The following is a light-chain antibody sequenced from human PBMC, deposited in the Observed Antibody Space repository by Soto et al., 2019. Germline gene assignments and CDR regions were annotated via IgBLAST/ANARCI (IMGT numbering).Light chain of an antibody. CDR1: SSDVGGYNY. Sequence: QSALTQPASVSGSPGQSITISCTGTSSDVGGYNYVSWYQHHPGEAPKLMIYDVSNRPSGVSNRFSGSKSGNTASLTISGLQPEDEADYYCSSYTTSTTRQLVFRTGTKVTDL. J-gene: IGLJ1*01. V-gene: IGLV2-14*03. CDR2: DVS. CDR3: SSYTTSTTRQLV.